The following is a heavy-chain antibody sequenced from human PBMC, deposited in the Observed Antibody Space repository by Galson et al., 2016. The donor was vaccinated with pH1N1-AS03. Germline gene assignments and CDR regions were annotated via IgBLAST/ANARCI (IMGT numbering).Heavy chain of an antibody. CDR1: GFSLTTSAVG. V-gene: IGHV2-5*02. CDR3: ARTAGWLPDF. D-gene: IGHD3-9*01. Sequence: PALVKPTQTLTLTCTSSGFSLTTSAVGVVWIRQPPGKALEWLALIYWDDDKRYNSSLKSRLTITKDTSKNQLVLTMTNMDPVDTATYYCARTAGWLPDFWGQGTLVTVSS. J-gene: IGHJ4*02. CDR2: IYWDDDK.